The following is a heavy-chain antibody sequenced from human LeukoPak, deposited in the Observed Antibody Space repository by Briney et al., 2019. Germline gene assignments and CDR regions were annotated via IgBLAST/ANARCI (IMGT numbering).Heavy chain of an antibody. CDR1: GYTFTGYY. CDR2: INPNSGGT. D-gene: IGHD2-21*01. J-gene: IGHJ4*02. Sequence: ASVKVSCKASGYTFTGYYMHRVRQAPGQGLEWMGWINPNSGGTNYAQKFQGRVTRTRDTSISTAYMELSRLRSDDTAVYYCAREGGIGQYYFDYWGQGTLVTVSS. V-gene: IGHV1-2*02. CDR3: AREGGIGQYYFDY.